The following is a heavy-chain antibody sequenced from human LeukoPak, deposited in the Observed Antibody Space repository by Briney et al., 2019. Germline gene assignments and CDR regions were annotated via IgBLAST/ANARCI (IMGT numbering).Heavy chain of an antibody. V-gene: IGHV3-74*01. CDR3: AREGSYGSTTFDY. CDR2: INSDGSST. CDR1: GFTFSSYW. J-gene: IGHJ4*02. Sequence: PGGSLRLSCAASGFTFSSYWMHWVRQAPGKGLVWVSRINSDGSSTSYADSVKGRFAISRDNAKNTLYLQMNSLRAEDTAVYYCAREGSYGSTTFDYWGQGTLVTVSS. D-gene: IGHD5-18*01.